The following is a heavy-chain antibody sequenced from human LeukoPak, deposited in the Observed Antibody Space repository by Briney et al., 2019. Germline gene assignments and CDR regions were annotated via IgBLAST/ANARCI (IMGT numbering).Heavy chain of an antibody. CDR1: GFTFGDYA. CDR2: ISWNSGSI. D-gene: IGHD2-2*01. Sequence: PGRSLRLSCAASGFTFGDYAMHWVRQAPGKGLEWVSGISWNSGSIGYADSVKGRFTISRDNAKNSLYLQMNSLRAEDTALYYCAKATTELYCSSTSCYSRKSAYYYFDYWGQGTLVTVSS. CDR3: AKATTELYCSSTSCYSRKSAYYYFDY. J-gene: IGHJ4*02. V-gene: IGHV3-9*01.